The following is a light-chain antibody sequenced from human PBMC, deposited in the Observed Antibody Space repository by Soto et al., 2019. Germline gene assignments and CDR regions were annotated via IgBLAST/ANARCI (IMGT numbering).Light chain of an antibody. CDR2: GAS. CDR1: QSISSSY. J-gene: IGKJ1*01. V-gene: IGKV3-20*01. Sequence: EIVLTQSPGTLSLSPGERATLYCRASQSISSSYLAWYQQKPGQAPRPLIYGASSRVTGIPDRFSGSGSGTDFPLTISRLEPEDFAVYYCQQYVSSPWTFGQGTKVEIE. CDR3: QQYVSSPWT.